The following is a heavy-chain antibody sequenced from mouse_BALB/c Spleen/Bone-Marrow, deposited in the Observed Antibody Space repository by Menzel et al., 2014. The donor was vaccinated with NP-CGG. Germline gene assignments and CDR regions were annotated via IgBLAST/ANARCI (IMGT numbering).Heavy chain of an antibody. D-gene: IGHD2-4*01. V-gene: IGHV3-1*02. CDR2: IHYSGST. CDR1: GYSITSGYS. J-gene: IGHJ3*01. CDR3: ARSYYDYYWFAC. Sequence: VQLQQSGPDRVKPSQSLSLTCTVTGYSITSGYSWHWIRQFPGNKLEWMGYIHYSGSTNFNPSLKSRISITRDTSKNQFFLQLNSVTTEDTATYYCARSYYDYYWFACWGQGTLVTVSA.